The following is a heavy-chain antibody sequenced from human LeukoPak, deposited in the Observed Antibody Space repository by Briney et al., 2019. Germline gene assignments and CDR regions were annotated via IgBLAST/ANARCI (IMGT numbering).Heavy chain of an antibody. CDR3: AKDFRPYSGSRYIDY. CDR2: IRYDGSNK. J-gene: IGHJ4*02. D-gene: IGHD6-13*01. V-gene: IGHV3-30*02. Sequence: GGSLRLSCAASGFTFSSYGMHWVRQAPGKGLEWVAFIRYDGSNKYYADSVKGRFTISRDNSKNTLYLQMNSLRAEDTAVYYCAKDFRPYSGSRYIDYWGQGTLFTVSS. CDR1: GFTFSSYG.